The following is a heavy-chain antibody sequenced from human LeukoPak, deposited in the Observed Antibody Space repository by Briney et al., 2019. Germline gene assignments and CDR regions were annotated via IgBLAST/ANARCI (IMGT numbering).Heavy chain of an antibody. CDR2: VGISSGNT. D-gene: IGHD5-12*01. Sequence: GGSLRLSCAASGFTFIDYSMNWVRQAPGKGLEWISYVGISSGNTKYADSVKGRFTISGDSARNSVFLQMNSLRVEDTAVYYCARDHRYAFDNWGQGTLVTVSS. J-gene: IGHJ4*02. CDR3: ARDHRYAFDN. V-gene: IGHV3-48*04. CDR1: GFTFIDYS.